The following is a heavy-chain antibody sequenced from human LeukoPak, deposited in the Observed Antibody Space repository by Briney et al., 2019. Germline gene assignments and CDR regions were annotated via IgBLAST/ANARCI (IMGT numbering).Heavy chain of an antibody. CDR2: IYHSGST. Sequence: SQTLSLTCAVSGGSISSGGYSWSWIRQPPGKGLEWIGYIYHSGSTYYNPSLKSRVTISVDRSKIQFSLKLSSVTAADTAVYYCARAPVRTPYYFDYWGQGTLVTVSS. CDR1: GGSISSGGYS. V-gene: IGHV4-30-2*01. D-gene: IGHD2-8*01. J-gene: IGHJ4*02. CDR3: ARAPVRTPYYFDY.